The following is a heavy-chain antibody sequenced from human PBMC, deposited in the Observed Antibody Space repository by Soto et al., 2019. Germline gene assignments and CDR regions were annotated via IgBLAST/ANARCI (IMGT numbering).Heavy chain of an antibody. D-gene: IGHD3-3*01. V-gene: IGHV1-46*01. CDR1: GYTFTSYY. CDR2: INPSGGST. Sequence: ASVKVSCKASGYTFTSYYMHWVRQAPGQGLEWMGIINPSGGSTSYAQKFQGRVTMTRDTSTSTVYMELSSLRSEDTAVYYCARNLVGGRITIFGVVNAFDYWGQGTLVTVSS. J-gene: IGHJ4*02. CDR3: ARNLVGGRITIFGVVNAFDY.